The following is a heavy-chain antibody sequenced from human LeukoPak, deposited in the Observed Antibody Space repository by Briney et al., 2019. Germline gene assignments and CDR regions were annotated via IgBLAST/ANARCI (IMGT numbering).Heavy chain of an antibody. J-gene: IGHJ4*02. D-gene: IGHD6-6*01. Sequence: GGSLRLSCAASGFTFSTYAMSWVRQAPGKGLEWVSNISGRDGRTYYADSVKGRFTISRDNSKNTLYLQMNSLRAEDTAVYYCAKDQGIAARSPFDYWGQGTLVTVSS. CDR3: AKDQGIAARSPFDY. CDR1: GFTFSTYA. CDR2: ISGRDGRT. V-gene: IGHV3-23*01.